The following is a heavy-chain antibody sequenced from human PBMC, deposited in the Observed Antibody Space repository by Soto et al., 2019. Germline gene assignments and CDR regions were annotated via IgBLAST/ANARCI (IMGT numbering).Heavy chain of an antibody. Sequence: GXSLKFSCRASGYPCTCYYRHWVRQAAGQGLEWMGWINPNSGGTNYAQKFQGMVTMTRGTSLSTAYMELSRLTSADTALYYCARDLVDTAMVGVDYWGQGYLVTVSS. CDR3: ARDLVDTAMVGVDY. D-gene: IGHD5-18*01. CDR1: GYPCTCYY. J-gene: IGHJ4*02. V-gene: IGHV1-2*02. CDR2: INPNSGGT.